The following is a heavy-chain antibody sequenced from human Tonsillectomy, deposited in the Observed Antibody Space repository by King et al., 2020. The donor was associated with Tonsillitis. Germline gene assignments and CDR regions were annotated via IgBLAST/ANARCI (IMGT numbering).Heavy chain of an antibody. D-gene: IGHD5-24*01. J-gene: IGHJ4*02. CDR2: INSDGSST. CDR3: ARDGSMEMATFYPLDY. Sequence: VQLVESGGGLVQPGGSLRLSCAASGFTFSSYWMHWVRHAPGKGLVWVSRINSDGSSTRYADSVKGRLTISRDNAKNTLYLQMNSLRAEDTAVYYCARDGSMEMATFYPLDYWGQGTLVTVSS. V-gene: IGHV3-74*01. CDR1: GFTFSSYW.